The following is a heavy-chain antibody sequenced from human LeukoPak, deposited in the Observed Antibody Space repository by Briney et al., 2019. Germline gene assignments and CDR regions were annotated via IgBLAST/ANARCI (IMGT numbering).Heavy chain of an antibody. CDR2: IIPNSGGT. V-gene: IGHV1-2*02. D-gene: IGHD5-12*01. CDR1: GYTFTSYG. J-gene: IGHJ4*02. CDR3: ARGSYSGSDLTLYFDY. Sequence: ASVKVSCKASGYTFTSYGISWVRQAPGQGLEWMGWIIPNSGGTDYAQKFQGRVTMTRDTSISTAYMELSSLRSDDTAVYFCARGSYSGSDLTLYFDYWGQGTLVTVSS.